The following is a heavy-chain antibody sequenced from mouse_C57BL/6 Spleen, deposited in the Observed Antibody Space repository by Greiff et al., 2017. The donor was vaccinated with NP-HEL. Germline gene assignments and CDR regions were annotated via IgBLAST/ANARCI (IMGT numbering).Heavy chain of an antibody. CDR2: ILPGSGSN. J-gene: IGHJ3*01. CDR1: GSTFTGYW. D-gene: IGHD3-2*02. CDR3: ARRQLRPSWFAY. V-gene: IGHV1-9*01. Sequence: QVQLQQSGAELLKPGASVKLSCKATGSTFTGYWLEWVKKRPGHGLEWIGVILPGSGSNNCNEKFMGKGTFTADTSSNTAYMQLSSLTTDDSAIYYCARRQLRPSWFAYWGQGTLVTVSA.